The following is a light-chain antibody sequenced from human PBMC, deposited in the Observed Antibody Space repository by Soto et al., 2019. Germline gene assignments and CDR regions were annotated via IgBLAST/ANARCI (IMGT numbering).Light chain of an antibody. Sequence: QPVLTQPPSVSGTPGQRVTISCSGSSSNIGSTTVNWYQQLPGTAPKLLIYYNAHRPSGVPDRFSASKSGTSASLAISGLQSEDEGDYHCASWDDSLNGPVFGGGTKVTVL. V-gene: IGLV1-44*01. CDR2: YNA. J-gene: IGLJ3*02. CDR3: ASWDDSLNGPV. CDR1: SSNIGSTT.